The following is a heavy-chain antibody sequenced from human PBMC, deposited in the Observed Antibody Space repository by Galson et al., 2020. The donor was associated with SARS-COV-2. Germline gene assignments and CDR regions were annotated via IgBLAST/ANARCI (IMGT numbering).Heavy chain of an antibody. CDR3: ARETDDQTSSWYDY. CDR2: ISYDATTR. V-gene: IGHV3-30*04. Sequence: QLGESLKISCAASGFTFSSSAMHWVRQAPGKGLEWVAIISYDATTRYNSDSVKGRFTISRDISKTTLYLQMNSLRPEDTAVYYCARETDDQTSSWYDYCGQGTLGTVSS. D-gene: IGHD6-13*01. J-gene: IGHJ4*02. CDR1: GFTFSSSA.